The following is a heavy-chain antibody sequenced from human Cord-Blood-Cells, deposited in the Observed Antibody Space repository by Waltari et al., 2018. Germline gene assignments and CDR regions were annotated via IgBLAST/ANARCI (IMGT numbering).Heavy chain of an antibody. CDR2: INHSGST. V-gene: IGHV4-34*01. D-gene: IGHD1-26*01. Sequence: QVQLQQWGAALLKPSETLSLTCPVYGGSFTGYYWSGIRQPPGKGLEWIGEINHSGSTNYNPSLKSRVTISVDTSKNQFSLKLSSVTAADTAVYYCGIVGATTAFDIWGQGTMVTVSS. CDR1: GGSFTGYY. CDR3: GIVGATTAFDI. J-gene: IGHJ3*02.